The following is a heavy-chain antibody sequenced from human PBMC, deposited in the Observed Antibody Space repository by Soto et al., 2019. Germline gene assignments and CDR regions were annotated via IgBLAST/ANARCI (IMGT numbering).Heavy chain of an antibody. J-gene: IGHJ4*02. CDR3: ARDAAMGGGYFDY. D-gene: IGHD2-2*01. Sequence: VQLVQSGAEVKRPGSSVKVSCPASGGPFRSYAIRWVRQAPGPGLEWMGGIIPIFGTANYAQKFQGRVTIPADESTSTAYMELSSLRSEDTAVYYCARDAAMGGGYFDYWGQGTLVTVSS. V-gene: IGHV1-69*01. CDR2: IIPIFGTA. CDR1: GGPFRSYA.